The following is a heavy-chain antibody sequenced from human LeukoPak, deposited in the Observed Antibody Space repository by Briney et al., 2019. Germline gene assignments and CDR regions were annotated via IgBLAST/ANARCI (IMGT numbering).Heavy chain of an antibody. CDR3: ARVRSGSYDWFDP. V-gene: IGHV3-74*03. J-gene: IGHJ5*02. D-gene: IGHD1-26*01. CDR2: INTDGSRT. Sequence: PGGSLRLSCAASGFTFSSYWLHWVRQAPGKGLVWVSRINTDGSRTTYADSVEGRFTISRDNAKNTLYLQMNSLRAEDTAIYYCARVRSGSYDWFDPWGQGTLVTVSS. CDR1: GFTFSSYW.